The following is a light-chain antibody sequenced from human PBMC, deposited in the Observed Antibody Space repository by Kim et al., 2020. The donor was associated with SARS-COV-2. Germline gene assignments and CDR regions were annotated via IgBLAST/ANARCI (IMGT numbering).Light chain of an antibody. CDR3: NSRDSNDNVV. J-gene: IGLJ2*01. Sequence: SSALPQDPAVSVALGQTVRITCQGDSLRSYYATWYQQKPGQAPILVIYGKNNRPSGIPDRFSGSSSGNTASLTITGTQAGDEADYFCNSRDSNDNVVFGGGTKLTV. V-gene: IGLV3-19*01. CDR2: GKN. CDR1: SLRSYY.